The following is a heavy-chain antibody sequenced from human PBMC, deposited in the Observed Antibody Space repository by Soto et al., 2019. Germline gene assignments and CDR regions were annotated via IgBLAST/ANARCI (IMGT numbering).Heavy chain of an antibody. CDR3: AHTLVAGLGYYFDY. D-gene: IGHD6-19*01. J-gene: IGHJ4*02. Sequence: QITLKESGPTLVKPTQTLTLTCTFSGFSLSTTRVGVGWIRQPPGKALEWLALIYWDDDKLYSPFLKSRLTITKDTSKNQVVLTMTNMDPMDTATYFCAHTLVAGLGYYFDYWGQGTLVTVSS. V-gene: IGHV2-5*02. CDR2: IYWDDDK. CDR1: GFSLSTTRVG.